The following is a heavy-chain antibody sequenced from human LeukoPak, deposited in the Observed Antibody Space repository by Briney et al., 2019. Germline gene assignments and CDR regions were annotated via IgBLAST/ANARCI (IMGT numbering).Heavy chain of an antibody. D-gene: IGHD2-21*02. CDR1: GFTFSSYW. J-gene: IGHJ6*02. CDR3: ARDGGDCYKPKGMCYYGMDV. V-gene: IGHV3-7*03. CDR2: IKQDGGEN. Sequence: PGGSLRLSCAASGFTFSSYWMAWVRQGPGKGLEWLATIKQDGGENYYVDSVKGRFTISRDNSKNTLYLQMNSLRAEDTAVYYCARDGGDCYKPKGMCYYGMDVWGQGTTVTVSS.